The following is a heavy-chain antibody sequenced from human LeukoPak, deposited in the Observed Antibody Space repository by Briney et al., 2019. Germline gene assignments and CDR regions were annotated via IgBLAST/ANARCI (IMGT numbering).Heavy chain of an antibody. V-gene: IGHV4-61*02. CDR1: GGSISSGSYY. CDR2: IYTSGST. D-gene: IGHD3-10*01. J-gene: IGHJ3*02. CDR3: ARVGELWFGSDAFDI. Sequence: SETLSLTCTVSGGSISSGSYYWSWIRQPAGKGLEWIGRIYTSGSTNYNPSLKSRVTISVDTSKNQFSLKLSSVTAADTAVYYCARVGELWFGSDAFDIWGQGTMVTVSS.